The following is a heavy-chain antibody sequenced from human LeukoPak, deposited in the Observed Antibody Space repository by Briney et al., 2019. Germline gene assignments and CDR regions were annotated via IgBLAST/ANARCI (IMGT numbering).Heavy chain of an antibody. CDR1: GFSFSDAW. Sequence: GGSLRLSCAASGFSFSDAWMNWVRRAPGKGLEWVGHIKSKVDGGTPDYVAPVKGRFTISRDDSRNTLYLQMSSLNTEDTAVYYCTTRSPARYCSDGVCYSSADYWGQGTLVTVSS. V-gene: IGHV3-15*07. D-gene: IGHD2-15*01. J-gene: IGHJ4*02. CDR2: IKSKVDGGTP. CDR3: TTRSPARYCSDGVCYSSADY.